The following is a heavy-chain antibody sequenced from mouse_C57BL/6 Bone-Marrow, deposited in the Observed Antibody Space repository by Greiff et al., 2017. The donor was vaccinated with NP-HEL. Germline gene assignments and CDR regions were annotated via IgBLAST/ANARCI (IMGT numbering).Heavy chain of an antibody. Sequence: VKLVESGPGLVQPSQSLSITCTVSGFSLTSYGVHWVRQSPGKGLEWLGVIWSGGSTDYNAAFISRLSISKDNSKSQVFFKMNSLQADDTAIYYCASLYYYGSRGLDVWGTGTTVTVSS. V-gene: IGHV2-2*01. D-gene: IGHD1-1*01. J-gene: IGHJ1*03. CDR3: ASLYYYGSRGLDV. CDR2: IWSGGST. CDR1: GFSLTSYG.